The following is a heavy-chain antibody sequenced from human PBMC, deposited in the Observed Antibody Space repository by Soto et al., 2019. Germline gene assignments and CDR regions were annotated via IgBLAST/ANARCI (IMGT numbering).Heavy chain of an antibody. V-gene: IGHV3-7*01. CDR1: GFTFSSYW. CDR3: ERDKAKWELLTSMDV. CDR2: IKQDGSEK. D-gene: IGHD1-26*01. J-gene: IGHJ6*02. Sequence: QPGGSLRLSCAASGFTFSSYWMSLVRQAPGKGLEWVANIKQDGSEKYYVASVKGRFTTSRDNAKNSLYLQMNSLRAEETDVYYCERDKAKWELLTSMDVWGQGTTVTVSS.